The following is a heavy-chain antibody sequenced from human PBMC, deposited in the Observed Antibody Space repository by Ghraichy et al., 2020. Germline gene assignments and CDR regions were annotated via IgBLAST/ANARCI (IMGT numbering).Heavy chain of an antibody. CDR2: INHSGST. J-gene: IGHJ3*02. V-gene: IGHV4-34*01. D-gene: IGHD3-3*01. CDR3: ARDLRFLEWLLYKVHAFDI. Sequence: SETLALTCAVYGGSFSGYYWSWIRQPPGKGLEWIGEINHSGSTNYNPSLKSRVTISVDTSKNQFSLKLSSVTAADTAVYYCARDLRFLEWLLYKVHAFDIWGQATMVTVSS. CDR1: GGSFSGYY.